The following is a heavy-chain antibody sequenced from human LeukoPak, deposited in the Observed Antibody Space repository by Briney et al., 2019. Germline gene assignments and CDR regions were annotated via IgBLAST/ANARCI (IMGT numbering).Heavy chain of an antibody. CDR2: ISSSGSTI. V-gene: IGHV3-48*03. CDR3: TRDLGSGYFSGFQFYFDY. J-gene: IGHJ4*02. D-gene: IGHD3-22*01. CDR1: GFTFSSYE. Sequence: GGSLRLSCAASGFTFSSYEMNWVRQAPGKGLEWVSYISSSGSTIYYADSVKGRFAISRDNAKNSLYLQMNSLTIDDTAVYYCTRDLGSGYFSGFQFYFDYWGQGTLVTVSS.